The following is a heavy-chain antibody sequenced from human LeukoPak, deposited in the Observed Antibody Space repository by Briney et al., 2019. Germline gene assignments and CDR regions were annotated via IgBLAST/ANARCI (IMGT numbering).Heavy chain of an antibody. J-gene: IGHJ4*02. Sequence: SETLSLTCTVSGGSISSYYWSWIRQPPGKGLEWIGYIYYSGSTNYNPSPKSRVTISVDTSKNQFSLKLSSVTAADTAVYYCARGRVVVIDYWGQGTLVTVSS. CDR3: ARGRVVVIDY. V-gene: IGHV4-59*01. CDR2: IYYSGST. CDR1: GGSISSYY. D-gene: IGHD3-22*01.